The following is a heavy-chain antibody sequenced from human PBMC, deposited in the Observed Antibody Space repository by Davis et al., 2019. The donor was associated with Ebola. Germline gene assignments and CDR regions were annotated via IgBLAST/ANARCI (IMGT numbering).Heavy chain of an antibody. CDR3: ARWPTIYSYGMDV. CDR1: GYSFTSYW. V-gene: IGHV5-51*01. Sequence: GESLKISCKGSGYSFTSYWIGWVRQMPGKGLEWMGIIYPGDSDTRYSPSFQGQVTISADKSISTAYLQWSSLKASDTAMYYCARWPTIYSYGMDVWGQGTTVTVSS. J-gene: IGHJ6*02. CDR2: IYPGDSDT. D-gene: IGHD4-23*01.